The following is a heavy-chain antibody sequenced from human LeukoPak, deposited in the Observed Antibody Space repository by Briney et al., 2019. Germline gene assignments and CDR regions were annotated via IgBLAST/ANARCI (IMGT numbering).Heavy chain of an antibody. CDR3: AREEADIVVVVAAFDY. CDR1: GFTVRNYC. V-gene: IGHV3-53*05. J-gene: IGHJ4*02. Sequence: GGSLRLSCAASGFTVRNYCMSWVRQAPGKGLEWVAVIYGDGSTYYADSVKGRFTISRDNSKNTLYLQMNSLRAEDTAVYYCAREEADIVVVVAAFDYWGQGTLVTVSS. CDR2: IYGDGST. D-gene: IGHD2-15*01.